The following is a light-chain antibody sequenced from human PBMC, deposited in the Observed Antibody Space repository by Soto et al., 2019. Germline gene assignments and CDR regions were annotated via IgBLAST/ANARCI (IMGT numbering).Light chain of an antibody. Sequence: EIVMTQSPATLSVSPGERATLSCRASQNVSSNLAWYQQKPGQAPRLLIFGASTRTTGIPARFSGSGSGTEFTLTISSLQSEDFAVYYCQQYNNWPMYTFGQGTKLEIK. CDR1: QNVSSN. J-gene: IGKJ2*01. CDR3: QQYNNWPMYT. CDR2: GAS. V-gene: IGKV3-15*01.